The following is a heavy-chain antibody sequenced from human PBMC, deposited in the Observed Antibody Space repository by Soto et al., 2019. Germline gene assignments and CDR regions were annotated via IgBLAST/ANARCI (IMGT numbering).Heavy chain of an antibody. CDR1: GFTVSGKKY. Sequence: DVQLVASGGGLIQPGESLRLSCAAFGFTVSGKKYMAWVRQAPGKGLEWVSALYDVDGTYYADSVKGRFTTSSDSSRTIVYLQMNSLRPDDTAVYFCASWHLREHAYDIWGQGTTVTVSS. J-gene: IGHJ3*02. CDR2: LYDVDGT. CDR3: ASWHLREHAYDI. D-gene: IGHD3-10*01. V-gene: IGHV3-53*01.